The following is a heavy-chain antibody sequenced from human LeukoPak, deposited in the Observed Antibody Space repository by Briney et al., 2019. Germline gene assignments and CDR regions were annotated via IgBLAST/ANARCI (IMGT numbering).Heavy chain of an antibody. Sequence: GGSLRLSCVASGFTFNNHNMDWVRQAPGKGLEWISYISGSGDAIFYADSVQGRFTISRDNAKNSVYLQMNSLSAEDTAVYYCARPSFTQGSYFDYWGQGTLVTVSS. D-gene: IGHD2-15*01. CDR2: ISGSGDAI. V-gene: IGHV3-48*01. J-gene: IGHJ4*02. CDR3: ARPSFTQGSYFDY. CDR1: GFTFNNHN.